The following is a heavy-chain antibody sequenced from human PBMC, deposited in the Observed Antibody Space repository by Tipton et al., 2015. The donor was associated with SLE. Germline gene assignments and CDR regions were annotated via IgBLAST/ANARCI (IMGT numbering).Heavy chain of an antibody. CDR3: ARQPYYESPFDY. J-gene: IGHJ4*02. CDR2: FYGGST. CDR1: GDSINSRY. V-gene: IGHV4-59*08. Sequence: TLSLTCTVSGDSINSRYWSWIRQPPGKGLEWIGYFYGGSTSYNPSLRGRVTISGDTSKNQFSLTLNSVTAADTAVYFCARQPYYESPFDYWGQGTLVTVSS. D-gene: IGHD3-22*01.